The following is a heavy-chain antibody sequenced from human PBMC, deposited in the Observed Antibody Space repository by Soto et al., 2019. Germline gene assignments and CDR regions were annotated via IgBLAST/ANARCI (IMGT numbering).Heavy chain of an antibody. D-gene: IGHD3-10*01. CDR1: GFTFSSYA. CDR3: ASKGMLRGVMGQDFDY. J-gene: IGHJ4*02. Sequence: EVQLLESGGGLEQPGGSLRLSCAASGFTFSSYAMSWVRQAPGKGLEWVSAISGSGDSTYYADSVKGRFTISRDNSKKTLDLQMNSLRAEDTAVYYCASKGMLRGVMGQDFDYWGQGTLVTVSS. V-gene: IGHV3-23*01. CDR2: ISGSGDST.